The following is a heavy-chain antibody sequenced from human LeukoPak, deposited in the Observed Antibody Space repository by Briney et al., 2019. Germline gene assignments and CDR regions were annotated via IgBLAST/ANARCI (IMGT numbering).Heavy chain of an antibody. D-gene: IGHD1-26*01. Sequence: GGSMRLSWAVSGFTPSSFEMNWDRHAAGKGLEWVSYISGCGTTIYYPDTVKGRFTSSSDIAKNSLYLQMNSLRTEDTAVYYCARRKGGSSRHFDYWGQGTLVTVSS. V-gene: IGHV3-48*03. CDR1: GFTPSSFE. CDR3: ARRKGGSSRHFDY. CDR2: ISGCGTTI. J-gene: IGHJ4*02.